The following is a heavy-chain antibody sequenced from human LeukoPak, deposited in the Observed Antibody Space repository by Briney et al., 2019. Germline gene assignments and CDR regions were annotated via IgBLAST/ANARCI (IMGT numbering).Heavy chain of an antibody. Sequence: SQTLTLTCTVSGGSISSGDYYWSWIRQPPGKGLEWIGYIYYSGSTYYNPSLKSRVTISVDTSKNQFSLKLSSATAADTAVYYCARVVIAAAAGSYYYGMDVWGKGTTVTVSS. CDR2: IYYSGST. J-gene: IGHJ6*04. V-gene: IGHV4-30-4*01. CDR1: GGSISSGDYY. D-gene: IGHD6-13*01. CDR3: ARVVIAAAAGSYYYGMDV.